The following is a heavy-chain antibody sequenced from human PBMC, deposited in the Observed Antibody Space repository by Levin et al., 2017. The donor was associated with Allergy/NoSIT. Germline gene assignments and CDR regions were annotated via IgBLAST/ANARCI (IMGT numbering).Heavy chain of an antibody. Sequence: GGSLRLSCAASGFTSSRYWMHWVRQPPGKGLKWVSRIYSDETSADFADSVKGRFTISRDTAKNTVYLQMNSLRVEDTAVYYCARHNNPGDYFDFWGQGTLVTVSS. D-gene: IGHD1-14*01. V-gene: IGHV3-74*01. J-gene: IGHJ4*02. CDR2: IYSDETSA. CDR1: GFTSSRYW. CDR3: ARHNNPGDYFDF.